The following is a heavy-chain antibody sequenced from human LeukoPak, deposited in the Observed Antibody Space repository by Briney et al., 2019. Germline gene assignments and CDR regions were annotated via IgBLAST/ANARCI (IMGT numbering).Heavy chain of an antibody. D-gene: IGHD4-23*01. V-gene: IGHV3-64*01. CDR3: ARDPSTVITSPTFDY. J-gene: IGHJ4*02. CDR2: ISSDGRST. CDR1: GFTFSSYA. Sequence: GGSLRLSCAASGFTFSSYAMHWVRQAPGKGLEYVSAISSDGRSTYYANSVKGRFTISRDNSKNTLYLQMGSLRAEDMAVYYCARDPSTVITSPTFDYWGQGTLVTVSS.